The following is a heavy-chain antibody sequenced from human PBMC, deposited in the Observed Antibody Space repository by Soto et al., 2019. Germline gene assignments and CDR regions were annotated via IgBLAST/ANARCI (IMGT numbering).Heavy chain of an antibody. J-gene: IGHJ4*02. CDR3: AKVDCISASCYRPTY. CDR1: GFTFSSDA. Sequence: GGSLRLSCAAFGFTFSSDAMSWVRQAPGKGLEWVSAASSSGGNTYYADSVKGRFTISRDNSKNTLYLQMNSLRAEDTAVYYCAKVDCISASCYRPTYWGQGTLVTVS. D-gene: IGHD2-2*01. CDR2: ASSSGGNT. V-gene: IGHV3-23*01.